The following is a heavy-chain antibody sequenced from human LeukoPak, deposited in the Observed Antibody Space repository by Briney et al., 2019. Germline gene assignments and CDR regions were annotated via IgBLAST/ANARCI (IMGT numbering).Heavy chain of an antibody. Sequence: ASVKVSCKASGHTFTSYDINWVRQATGQGLEWMGWMNPNSGNTGYAQKFQGRVTITRNTSISTAYMELSSLRSEDTAVYYCARRSYDFWSGYYTPYYYYYMDVWGKGTTVTVSS. J-gene: IGHJ6*03. V-gene: IGHV1-8*03. CDR3: ARRSYDFWSGYYTPYYYYYMDV. D-gene: IGHD3-3*01. CDR2: MNPNSGNT. CDR1: GHTFTSYD.